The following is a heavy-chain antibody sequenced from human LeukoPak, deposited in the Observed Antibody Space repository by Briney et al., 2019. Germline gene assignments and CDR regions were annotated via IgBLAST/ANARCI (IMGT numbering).Heavy chain of an antibody. Sequence: NLGESLMISSTRSGTIIINYWIGSGRPMPRKGLERMGIIYPGDSGTRYSPYFQGQVTISADKSLSTAYLQWSSLKASDTAIYYCARGPSSGTYYFDYWGQGTLVTVSS. CDR3: ARGPSSGTYYFDY. J-gene: IGHJ4*02. CDR1: GTIIINYW. CDR2: IYPGDSGT. D-gene: IGHD1/OR15-1a*01. V-gene: IGHV5-51*01.